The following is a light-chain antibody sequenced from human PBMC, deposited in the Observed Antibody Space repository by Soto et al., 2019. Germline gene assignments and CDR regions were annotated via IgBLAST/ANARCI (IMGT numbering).Light chain of an antibody. CDR3: QHLNSYPIT. Sequence: IQLTQFPSSLFASVGDIVTITCRASQGVSSHLAWHQQRPGKAPKLVIYEVSTLQSGVPSRFSGSGSGTDLTLTISSLKPEAFATYYCQHLNSYPITFGQGTRLEIK. CDR2: EVS. CDR1: QGVSSH. V-gene: IGKV1-9*01. J-gene: IGKJ5*01.